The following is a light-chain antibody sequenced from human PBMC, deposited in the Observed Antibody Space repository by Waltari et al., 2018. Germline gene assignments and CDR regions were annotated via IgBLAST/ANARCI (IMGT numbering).Light chain of an antibody. Sequence: TQSPSTLSAFVGDKVTITCRASQNLDRLLAWYQQKPGKAPRLLIYMASTLESGVPSRFSGSGSGTEFTLTINSLQPDDFATYYCQQYINYWTFGQGTKVQ. CDR2: MAS. CDR1: QNLDRL. J-gene: IGKJ1*01. V-gene: IGKV1-5*03. CDR3: QQYINYWT.